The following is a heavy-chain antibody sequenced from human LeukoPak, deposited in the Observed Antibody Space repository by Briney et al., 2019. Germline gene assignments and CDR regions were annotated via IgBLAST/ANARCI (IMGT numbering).Heavy chain of an antibody. V-gene: IGHV4-31*03. CDR2: FSRSRTA. CDR1: GDSVTSDGYY. J-gene: IGHJ3*02. Sequence: SQTLSLTCRVSGDSVTSDGYYWTWIRQHPGKGLQWIAHFSRSRTASYNPSLESRVSISVVPSYNPYSLIPTSLTAPATVFYYCARDVVVSASPDAFYIWGQGTMVIVSS. D-gene: IGHD2-15*01. CDR3: ARDVVVSASPDAFYI.